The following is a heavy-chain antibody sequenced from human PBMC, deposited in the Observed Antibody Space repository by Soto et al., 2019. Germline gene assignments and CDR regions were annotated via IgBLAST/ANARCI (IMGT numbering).Heavy chain of an antibody. CDR3: AKHPHSSSWYLHFDY. Sequence: GGSLRLSCAASGFTFSSYAMSWVRQAPGKGLEWVSAISGSGGSTYYADSVKGRFTISRDNSKNTLYLQMNSLRAEDTAVYYCAKHPHSSSWYLHFDYWGQGTLVTVSS. J-gene: IGHJ4*02. CDR2: ISGSGGST. D-gene: IGHD6-13*01. CDR1: GFTFSSYA. V-gene: IGHV3-23*01.